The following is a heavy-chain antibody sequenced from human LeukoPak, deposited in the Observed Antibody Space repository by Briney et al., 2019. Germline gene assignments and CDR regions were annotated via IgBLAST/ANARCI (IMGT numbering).Heavy chain of an antibody. CDR2: ISSSGSTI. CDR3: AELGITMIGGV. Sequence: GGTLRLSCAASGFTFNSYGMSWVRQAPGKGLEWVSYISSSGSTIYYADSVKGRFTISRDNAKNSLYLQMNSLRAEDTAVYYCAELGITMIGGVWGKGTTVTISS. CDR1: GFTFNSYG. D-gene: IGHD3-10*02. V-gene: IGHV3-48*03. J-gene: IGHJ6*04.